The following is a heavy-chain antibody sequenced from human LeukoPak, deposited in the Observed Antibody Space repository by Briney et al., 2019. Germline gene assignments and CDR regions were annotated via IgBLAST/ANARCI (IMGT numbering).Heavy chain of an antibody. CDR1: GFTFSSYG. CDR2: IWYDGSNK. Sequence: PGRSLRLSCAASGFTFSSYGMHWVRQAPGKGLEWVAVIWYDGSNKYYADSVKGRFTISRDNSKNTLYLQMNSLRAEDTAVYYCARDHSYYYGSGSYYYYGMDVWGQGTTVTVSS. D-gene: IGHD3-10*01. J-gene: IGHJ6*02. CDR3: ARDHSYYYGSGSYYYYGMDV. V-gene: IGHV3-33*01.